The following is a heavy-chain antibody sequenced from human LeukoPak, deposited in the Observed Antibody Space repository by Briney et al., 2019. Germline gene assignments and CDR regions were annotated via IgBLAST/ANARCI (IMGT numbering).Heavy chain of an antibody. J-gene: IGHJ6*03. CDR2: ISSSSSYI. D-gene: IGHD3-10*01. Sequence: GGSLRLSCADSGFTFSSYSKNWVRQAPGKGLEWVPSISSSSSYIYYADSVKGRFTISRDNAKNSLYLQMNSLRAEDTAVYYCASQRDYYGLGGYYNHPTIYYMDVWVKGTTVTVSS. V-gene: IGHV3-21*01. CDR1: GFTFSSYS. CDR3: ASQRDYYGLGGYYNHPTIYYMDV.